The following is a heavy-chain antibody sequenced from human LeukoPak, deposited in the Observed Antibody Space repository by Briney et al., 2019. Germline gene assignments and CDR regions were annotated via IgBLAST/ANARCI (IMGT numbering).Heavy chain of an antibody. J-gene: IGHJ4*02. D-gene: IGHD2-8*02. CDR1: GFTFSSHG. V-gene: IGHV3-33*01. CDR2: IRYDGSNK. Sequence: GGSLRLSCAASGFTFSSHGMHWVRQAPGKGLEWVAVIRYDGSNKYYADSVTGRFTISRDTSNNTLYLQMNSLRADDTAVYYCARATGAYGPPFDFWGQGTLVTVSS. CDR3: ARATGAYGPPFDF.